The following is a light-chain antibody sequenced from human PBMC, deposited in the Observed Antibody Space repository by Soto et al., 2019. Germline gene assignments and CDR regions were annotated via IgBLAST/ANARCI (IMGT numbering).Light chain of an antibody. Sequence: EIVLTQSPATLSLSPGERATLPCRASQSVSNYLAWFQQNPGQAPRLLIYDASNRATGIPARFSGSGSGTDFTLTISSLEPEDFAVYYCQQRSSWPLLTFGGGTKVEI. V-gene: IGKV3-11*01. CDR3: QQRSSWPLLT. CDR2: DAS. J-gene: IGKJ4*01. CDR1: QSVSNY.